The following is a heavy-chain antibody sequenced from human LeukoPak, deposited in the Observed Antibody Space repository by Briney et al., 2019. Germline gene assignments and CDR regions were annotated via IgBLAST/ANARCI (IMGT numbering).Heavy chain of an antibody. CDR2: IYYSGST. CDR1: GGSISSSSYY. D-gene: IGHD6-13*01. V-gene: IGHV4-39*01. J-gene: IGHJ4*02. CDR3: ARLDSSSWYVSGIDY. Sequence: SETLSLTCTVSGGSISSSSYYWGWIRQPPGKGLEWIGSIYYSGSTYYNPSLKSRVTVSVDTSKNQFSLKLSSVTAADTAVYYCARLDSSSWYVSGIDYWGQGTMVTVSS.